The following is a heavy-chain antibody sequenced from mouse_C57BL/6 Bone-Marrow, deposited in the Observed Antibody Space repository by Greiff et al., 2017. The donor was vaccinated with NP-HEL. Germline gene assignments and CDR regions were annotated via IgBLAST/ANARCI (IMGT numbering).Heavy chain of an antibody. V-gene: IGHV1-50*01. J-gene: IGHJ4*01. D-gene: IGHD1-1*01. CDR2: IDPSDSYT. Sequence: VQLQQSGAELVKPGASVKLSCKASGYTFTSYWMQWVKQRPGQGLEWIGEIDPSDSYTNYNQKFKGKATLTVDTSSSTAYMQLSSLTSEDSAVYYCASITTVAYYAMDYWGQGTAVTVSS. CDR3: ASITTVAYYAMDY. CDR1: GYTFTSYW.